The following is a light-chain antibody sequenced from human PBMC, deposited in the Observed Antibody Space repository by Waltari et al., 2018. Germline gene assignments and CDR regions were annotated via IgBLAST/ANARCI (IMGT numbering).Light chain of an antibody. Sequence: DIQMTQSPSTLSASVGDRVTITCRASQSISGWLALYQQKPGKAPKLLIYKASSLESGVPSRFSGSGSGTEFTLTISSLQPDDFATFYCQQHNTYPLTFGGGTKVEIK. CDR1: QSISGW. J-gene: IGKJ4*01. CDR3: QQHNTYPLT. V-gene: IGKV1-5*03. CDR2: KAS.